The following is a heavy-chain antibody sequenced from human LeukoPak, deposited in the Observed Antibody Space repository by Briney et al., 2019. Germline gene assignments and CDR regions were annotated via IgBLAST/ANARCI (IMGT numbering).Heavy chain of an antibody. CDR3: ARGVRGYCSSTSCRTFDY. D-gene: IGHD2-2*01. Sequence: SVKVSCKASGGTFSSYAISWVRQAPGQGLEWMGGIIPIFGTANYAQKFQGRVTITADESTSTAYMELSSLRSEDTAVYYCARGVRGYCSSTSCRTFDYWGQGTLVTVSS. CDR1: GGTFSSYA. V-gene: IGHV1-69*01. CDR2: IIPIFGTA. J-gene: IGHJ4*02.